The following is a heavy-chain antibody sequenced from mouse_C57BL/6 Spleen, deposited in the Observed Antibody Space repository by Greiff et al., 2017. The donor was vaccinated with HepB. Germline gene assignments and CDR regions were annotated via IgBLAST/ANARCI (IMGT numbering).Heavy chain of an antibody. CDR2: IHPNSGST. D-gene: IGHD2-3*01. V-gene: IGHV1-64*01. CDR1: GYTFTSYW. CDR3: ARPNIYDGYYSYYFDY. Sequence: QVQLQQPGAELVKPGASVKLSCKASGYTFTSYWMHWVKQRPGQGLEWIGMIHPNSGSTNYNEKFKSKATLTVDKSSSTAYMQLSSLTSEDSAVYYCARPNIYDGYYSYYFDYWGQGTTLTVSS. J-gene: IGHJ2*01.